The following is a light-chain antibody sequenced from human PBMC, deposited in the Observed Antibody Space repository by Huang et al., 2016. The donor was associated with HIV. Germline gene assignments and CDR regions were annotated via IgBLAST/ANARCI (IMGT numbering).Light chain of an antibody. J-gene: IGKJ2*01. V-gene: IGKV1-39*01. Sequence: DIQMTQSPSSLSASVGDRVTITCRASQSISTYLTWYQQKPGKAPKLLIYAASRLQNGVPSRFSGSGSGTDFTLTISTLQPEDFATYYCQQSYSTPPDTFGQGTKLEIK. CDR2: AAS. CDR3: QQSYSTPPDT. CDR1: QSISTY.